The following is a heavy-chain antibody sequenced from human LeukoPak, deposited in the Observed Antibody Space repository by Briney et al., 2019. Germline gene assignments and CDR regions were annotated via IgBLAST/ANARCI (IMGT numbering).Heavy chain of an antibody. CDR3: ARCHDYGDYVFDY. J-gene: IGHJ4*02. V-gene: IGHV4-38-2*01. CDR2: IHHSGTT. Sequence: SETLSLTCGVSGYSISSGYYWVWIRPPPGEGLEWIGSIHHSGTTYYNPSLKSRVTISVDTSKNQFSLKLSSVTAADTAVYYCARCHDYGDYVFDYWGQGTLVTVSS. CDR1: GYSISSGYY. D-gene: IGHD4-17*01.